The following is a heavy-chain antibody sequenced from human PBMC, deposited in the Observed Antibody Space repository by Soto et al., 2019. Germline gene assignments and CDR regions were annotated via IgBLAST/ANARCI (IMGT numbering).Heavy chain of an antibody. CDR1: GASISSGDYF. J-gene: IGHJ4*02. Sequence: SETLSLTCTVSGASISSGDYFWSWIRQSPGKGLEWIGYIYDSESSYYNPSLQGRVTMSVDTSKNQFSLKLSSVTAADTAVYYCAREKGYISGPKNFDYWGQGTLVTVSS. V-gene: IGHV4-30-4*01. D-gene: IGHD5-12*01. CDR2: IYDSESS. CDR3: AREKGYISGPKNFDY.